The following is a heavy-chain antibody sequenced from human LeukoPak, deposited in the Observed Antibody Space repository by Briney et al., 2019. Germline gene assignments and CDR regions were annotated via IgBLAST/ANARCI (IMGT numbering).Heavy chain of an antibody. J-gene: IGHJ4*02. V-gene: IGHV3-23*01. Sequence: GGSLRLSCAASGFIFSNYAMSWVRQVPGRGQDWVSTSSSRGDSTYVADSVKGRFTISRDNSKNSLYLQMNTVRAEDTAVYYCVKGPRPDITVAHTVENWGQGTLVTVSS. D-gene: IGHD6-19*01. CDR2: SSSRGDST. CDR3: VKGPRPDITVAHTVEN. CDR1: GFIFSNYA.